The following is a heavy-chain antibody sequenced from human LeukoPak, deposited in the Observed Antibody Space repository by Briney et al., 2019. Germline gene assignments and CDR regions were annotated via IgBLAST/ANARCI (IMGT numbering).Heavy chain of an antibody. Sequence: PGGSLRLSCRDFGFTFDDYGMSWVRQAPGKGLEWVSGINWDGGATFYADSVKGRFTISRDNDENSLYLQMNSLRAEDTAMYYCARDRKDGNFFDYWGQGTLVTVSS. CDR3: ARDRKDGNFFDY. D-gene: IGHD2-15*01. J-gene: IGHJ4*02. CDR2: INWDGGAT. V-gene: IGHV3-20*04. CDR1: GFTFDDYG.